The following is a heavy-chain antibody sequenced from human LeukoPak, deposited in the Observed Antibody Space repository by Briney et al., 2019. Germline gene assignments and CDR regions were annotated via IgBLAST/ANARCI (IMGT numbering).Heavy chain of an antibody. CDR1: GFTFDDYA. CDR3: AKGFSGSYYYYGMDG. D-gene: IGHD1-26*01. CDR2: ISWNSGSI. Sequence: GGSLRLSCAASGFTFDDYAMHWVRQAPGKGLEWVSGISWNSGSIGYADSVKGRFTISRDNAKNSLYLQMNSLRAEDTALYYCAKGFSGSYYYYGMDGWGQGTTVTVSS. J-gene: IGHJ6*02. V-gene: IGHV3-9*01.